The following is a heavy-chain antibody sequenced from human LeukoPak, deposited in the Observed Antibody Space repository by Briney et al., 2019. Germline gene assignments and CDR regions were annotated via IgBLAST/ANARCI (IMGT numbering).Heavy chain of an antibody. V-gene: IGHV3-9*03. J-gene: IGHJ4*02. CDR1: GFTFDDYA. D-gene: IGHD3-3*01. CDR2: ISWNSGSI. CDR3: AKDIGGCWSGTTYFDY. Sequence: PGRSLRLSCAASGFTFDDYAMHWVRQAPGKGLEWVSGISWNSGSIGYADSVKGRFTISRDNAKNSLYLLMNSLRAEDMALYYCAKDIGGCWSGTTYFDYWGEGTLVTVSS.